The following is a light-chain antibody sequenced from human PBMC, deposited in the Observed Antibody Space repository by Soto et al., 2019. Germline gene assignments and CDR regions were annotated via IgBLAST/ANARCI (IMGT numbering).Light chain of an antibody. V-gene: IGKV3-11*01. CDR2: DTS. CDR3: QQRSNWPPFT. J-gene: IGKJ3*01. CDR1: QSVSSS. Sequence: EIVLTQSPSTLSLSPGARATLSCRPSQSVSSSLAWYQQKPGQTPRLLIYDTSNGATGIPARFSGSGSGTDFNLTISSLEPEDFAVYYCQQRSNWPPFTFGPGTKVDIK.